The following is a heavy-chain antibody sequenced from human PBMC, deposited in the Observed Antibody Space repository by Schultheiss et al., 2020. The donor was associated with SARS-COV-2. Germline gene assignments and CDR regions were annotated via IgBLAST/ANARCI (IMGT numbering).Heavy chain of an antibody. J-gene: IGHJ3*02. CDR3: ARVFGDYGAFDI. V-gene: IGHV4-34*01. D-gene: IGHD4-17*01. Sequence: SQTLSLTCAVYGGSFSGYYWSWIRQPPGKGLEWIGEINHSGSTNYNPSLKSRVTISVDTSKNQFSLKLSSVTAADTAVYYCARVFGDYGAFDIWGQGTMVTVSS. CDR1: GGSFSGYY. CDR2: INHSGST.